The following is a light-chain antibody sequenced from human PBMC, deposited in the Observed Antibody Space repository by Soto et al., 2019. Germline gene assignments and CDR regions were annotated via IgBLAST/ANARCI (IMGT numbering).Light chain of an antibody. CDR2: GAS. CDR3: QQYNNWPQT. J-gene: IGKJ1*01. Sequence: EIVMTQSPATLSVSPGERATLSCRASQSVSSNLAWYQQKPGQAPRLLIYGASTRATGIPARFSGSGSGTVFTLTISSLQSEDFAVYYCQQYNNWPQTFGQGTKVDIK. V-gene: IGKV3-15*01. CDR1: QSVSSN.